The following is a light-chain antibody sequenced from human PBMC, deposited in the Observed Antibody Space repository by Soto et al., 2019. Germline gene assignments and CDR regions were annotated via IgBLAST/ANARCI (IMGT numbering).Light chain of an antibody. CDR3: QQYGNSAIT. Sequence: EIVLTQSPGTLSLSPGDRATLSCRASQSVTSNFVVWYQQKPGRAPSLLMYGVYIRAPGIPDRFTGSGSGPDFTLTSNRLEPEDFAVYDCQQYGNSAITCGQWTRLEIK. J-gene: IGKJ5*01. CDR2: GVY. CDR1: QSVTSNF. V-gene: IGKV3-20*01.